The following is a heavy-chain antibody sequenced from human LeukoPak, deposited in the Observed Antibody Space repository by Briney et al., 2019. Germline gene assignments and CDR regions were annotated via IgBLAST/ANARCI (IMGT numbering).Heavy chain of an antibody. J-gene: IGHJ4*02. CDR3: AREASGNYHVFDS. V-gene: IGHV3-11*04. D-gene: IGHD1-26*01. CDR1: GFSFSNYF. Sequence: GGSLRLSCEASGFSFSNYFMSWIRQAPGKGLEWVSYITNSGRSTNYADAVKGRFTISRDNAKKSIYLEMTDLRAKDTGVYYCAREASGNYHVFDSWGQGTLVTVSS. CDR2: ITNSGRST.